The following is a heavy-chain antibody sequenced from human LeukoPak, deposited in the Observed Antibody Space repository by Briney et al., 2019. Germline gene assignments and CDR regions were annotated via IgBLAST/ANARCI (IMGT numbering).Heavy chain of an antibody. CDR1: GGSISSSSYY. CDR2: IYYSGST. J-gene: IGHJ4*02. D-gene: IGHD3-3*01. V-gene: IGHV4-39*01. Sequence: SETLSLTCTVSGGSISSSSYYWGWIRQPPGKGLEWIGSIYYSGSTYYNPSLKSRVTISVDTSKNQFSLKLSSVTAADTAVYYCARRSAHFDYWGQGTLATVSS. CDR3: ARRSAHFDY.